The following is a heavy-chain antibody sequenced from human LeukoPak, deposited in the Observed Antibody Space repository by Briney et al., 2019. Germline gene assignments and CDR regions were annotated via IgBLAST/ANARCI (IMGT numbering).Heavy chain of an antibody. CDR2: ISSSGSTI. J-gene: IGHJ4*02. CDR1: GFTFSDYY. CDR3: ARLTATPDGYFDY. Sequence: GGSLRLSCAASGFTFSDYYMSWIRQAPGKGLEWVSYISSSGSTIYYADSVRGRFTISRDNAKNSLYLQMNSLRAEDTAVYYCARLTATPDGYFDYWGQGTLVTVSS. D-gene: IGHD3-9*01. V-gene: IGHV3-11*01.